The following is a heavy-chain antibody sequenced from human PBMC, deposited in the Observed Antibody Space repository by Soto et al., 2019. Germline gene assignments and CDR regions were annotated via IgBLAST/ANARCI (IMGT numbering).Heavy chain of an antibody. CDR1: GFTFSSYA. D-gene: IGHD3-16*02. CDR2: ISGSGGST. CDR3: AKDDYIWGSYRPMVRKFSWYFDY. Sequence: GGSLRLSCAASGFTFSSYAMSWVRQAPGKGLEWVSAISGSGGSTYYADSVKGRFTISRDNSKNTLYLQMNSLRAEDTAVYYCAKDDYIWGSYRPMVRKFSWYFDYWGQGTLVTVSS. V-gene: IGHV3-23*01. J-gene: IGHJ4*02.